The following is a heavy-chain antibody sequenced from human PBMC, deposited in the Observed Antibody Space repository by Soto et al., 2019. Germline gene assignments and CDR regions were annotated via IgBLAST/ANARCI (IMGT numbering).Heavy chain of an antibody. CDR3: TTGERNYDILTGYEFYWYFDL. V-gene: IGHV3-15*01. Sequence: EVQLVESGGGLVKPGGSLRLSCAASGFTFSNAWMSWVRQAPGKGLEWVGRIKSKTDGGTTDYAAPVKGRFTISRDDSKNTLDLQMNSLKTADTAVYYCTTGERNYDILTGYEFYWYFDLWGRGTLVTVSS. CDR1: GFTFSNAW. CDR2: IKSKTDGGTT. D-gene: IGHD3-9*01. J-gene: IGHJ2*01.